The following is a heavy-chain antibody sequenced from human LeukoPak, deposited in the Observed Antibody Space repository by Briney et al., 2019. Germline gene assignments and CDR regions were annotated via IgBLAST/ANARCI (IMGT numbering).Heavy chain of an antibody. V-gene: IGHV3-53*01. CDR3: ATQHYGLFDY. CDR1: GFTVSSNY. Sequence: GGSLRLSCAASGFTVSSNYMSWVRQAPGKGLEWVSVIYSGGSTYYADSVKGRFIISRDNAKNSLYLQMNSLRAEDTAVYYCATQHYGLFDYWGQGTLVTVSS. D-gene: IGHD4-17*01. J-gene: IGHJ4*02. CDR2: IYSGGST.